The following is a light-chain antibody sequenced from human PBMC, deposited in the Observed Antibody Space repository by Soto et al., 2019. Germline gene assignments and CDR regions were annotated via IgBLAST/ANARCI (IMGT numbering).Light chain of an antibody. V-gene: IGKV1-5*01. CDR1: QTISQW. CDR2: TAP. J-gene: IGKJ5*01. Sequence: DIPITQSPATLSASVGDSVIITCRAGQTISQWLAWYQQKPGRAPTLLIHTAPSLQSGVPSRFSGSGSGTEFTITISSLQPEDCETDYCQQRKSYPITFGQGTRLEIK. CDR3: QQRKSYPIT.